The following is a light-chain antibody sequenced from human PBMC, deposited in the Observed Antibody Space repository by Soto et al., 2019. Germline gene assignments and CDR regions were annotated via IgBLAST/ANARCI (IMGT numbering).Light chain of an antibody. CDR3: QQLHSYPPFT. V-gene: IGKV3-15*01. CDR2: GAS. CDR1: QSVSSN. Sequence: EIVMTQSPATLSVSLGERATLSCRASQSVSSNLAWYQQKPGQAPRLLIYGASTRATDVPARFSGSESGTEFPLTISILQPEDFGTYYCQQLHSYPPFTFGQGTTLDIK. J-gene: IGKJ2*01.